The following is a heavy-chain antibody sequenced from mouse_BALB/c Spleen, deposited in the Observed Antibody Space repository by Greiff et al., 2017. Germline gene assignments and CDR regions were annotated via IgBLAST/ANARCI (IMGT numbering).Heavy chain of an antibody. J-gene: IGHJ3*01. V-gene: IGHV10-1*02. CDR1: GFTFNTYA. CDR3: VGDPAWFAY. Sequence: EVKLLESGGGLVQPKGSLKLSCAASGFTFNTYAMNWVRQAPGKGLEWVARIRSKSNNYATYYADSVKDRFTISRDDSQSMLYLQMNNLKTEDTAMYYCVGDPAWFAYWGQGTLVTVSA. CDR2: IRSKSNNYAT.